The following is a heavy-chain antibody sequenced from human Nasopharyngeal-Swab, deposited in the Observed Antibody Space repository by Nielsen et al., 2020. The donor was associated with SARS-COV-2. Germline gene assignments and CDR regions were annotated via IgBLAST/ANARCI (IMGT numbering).Heavy chain of an antibody. Sequence: ASVKVSCKASGYTFTSYGISWVRQAPGQGLEWMGWISAYNGNTNYAQKLQGRVTMTTDTSTSTAYMELRSLGSDDTAVYYCARLYCGGDCSYYYYYGMDVWGQGTTVTVSS. CDR1: GYTFTSYG. CDR2: ISAYNGNT. CDR3: ARLYCGGDCSYYYYYGMDV. V-gene: IGHV1-18*01. J-gene: IGHJ6*02. D-gene: IGHD2-21*02.